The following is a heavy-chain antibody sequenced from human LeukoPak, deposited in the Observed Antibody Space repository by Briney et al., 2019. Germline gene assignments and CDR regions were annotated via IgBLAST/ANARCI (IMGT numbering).Heavy chain of an antibody. Sequence: SETLSLTCTVSGGSISSYYWSWIRQPPGKGLEWIGYIYYSGSTNYNPSLKSRVTISVDTPKNQFSLKLSSVTAADTAVYYCASLYSGYDYGYFDYWGQGTLVTVSS. D-gene: IGHD5-12*01. J-gene: IGHJ4*02. CDR2: IYYSGST. CDR3: ASLYSGYDYGYFDY. V-gene: IGHV4-59*01. CDR1: GGSISSYY.